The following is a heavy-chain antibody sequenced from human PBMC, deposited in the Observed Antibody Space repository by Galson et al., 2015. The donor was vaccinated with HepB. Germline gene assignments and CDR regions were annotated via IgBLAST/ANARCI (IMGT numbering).Heavy chain of an antibody. CDR3: ARGNDYGDYFDY. CDR1: GFTSSSYS. J-gene: IGHJ4*02. D-gene: IGHD4-17*01. CDR2: ISSSSSYI. V-gene: IGHV3-21*01. Sequence: SLRLSCAASGFTSSSYSMNWVRQAPGKGLEWVSSISSSSSYIYYADSVKGRFTISRDNAKNSLYLQMNSLRAEDTAVYYCARGNDYGDYFDYWGQGTLVTVSS.